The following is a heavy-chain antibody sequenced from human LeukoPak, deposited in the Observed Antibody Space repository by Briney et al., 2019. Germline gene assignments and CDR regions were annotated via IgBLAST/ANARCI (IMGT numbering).Heavy chain of an antibody. D-gene: IGHD4-17*01. Sequence: SETLSLTCTVSGGSISSYYWSWIRQPPGKGLEWIGYIYNSGNTNYNPSLKSRVTISVDASKNQFSLKLSSVTAADTAVYYCAGAGYGDYLGDYWGQGTLVTVSS. V-gene: IGHV4-59*01. CDR1: GGSISSYY. CDR2: IYNSGNT. J-gene: IGHJ4*02. CDR3: AGAGYGDYLGDY.